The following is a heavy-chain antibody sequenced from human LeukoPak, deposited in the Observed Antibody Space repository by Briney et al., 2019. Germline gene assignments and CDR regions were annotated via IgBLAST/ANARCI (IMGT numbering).Heavy chain of an antibody. D-gene: IGHD2-2*01. J-gene: IGHJ3*02. CDR1: GDSISGFY. CDR2: VYSSGNSGTT. CDR3: ARESRMIAFDI. V-gene: IGHV4-4*07. Sequence: SETLSLTCTVSGDSISGFYWSWIRQPAGKGLEWIGRVYSSGNSGTTNYNPSLQSRVTVSLDTSKNQVSLKLTSVTAADTAVYFCARESRMIAFDIWGQGTTVTVSS.